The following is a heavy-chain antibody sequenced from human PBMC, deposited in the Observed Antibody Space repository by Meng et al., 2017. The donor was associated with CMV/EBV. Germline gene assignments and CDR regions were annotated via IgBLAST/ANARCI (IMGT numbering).Heavy chain of an antibody. J-gene: IGHJ6*02. Sequence: GESLKISCAASGFTFSSYAMHWVRQAPGKGLEWVAVISYDGSNKYYADSVKGRFTISRDNSKNTLYLQMNNLRAEDTAVYYCARDDYDFWSGYSAYYYYGMDVWGQGTTVTVSS. CDR1: GFTFSSYA. CDR2: ISYDGSNK. V-gene: IGHV3-30*04. CDR3: ARDDYDFWSGYSAYYYYGMDV. D-gene: IGHD3-3*01.